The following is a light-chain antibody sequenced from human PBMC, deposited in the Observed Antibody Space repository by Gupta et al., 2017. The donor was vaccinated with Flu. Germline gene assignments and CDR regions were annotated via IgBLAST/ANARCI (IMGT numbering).Light chain of an antibody. CDR1: ERISTY. V-gene: IGKV1-39*01. Sequence: GDRVTITCRASERISTYLNWYQQKPGQAPKLLIYVTSILQSGVPSRFSGSGSGTDFTLTITNLQPEDSATYYCQQSYSGLTFGQGTRLEIK. J-gene: IGKJ5*01. CDR3: QQSYSGLT. CDR2: VTS.